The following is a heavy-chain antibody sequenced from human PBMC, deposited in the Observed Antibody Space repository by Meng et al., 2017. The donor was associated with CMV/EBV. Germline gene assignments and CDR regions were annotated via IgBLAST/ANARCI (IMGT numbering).Heavy chain of an antibody. V-gene: IGHV3-21*01. Sequence: VGSGFIFSSYHLDWVRQAPGKGLEWVSSLSSSDNYAFYADSVKGRFTISRDNAQDSLYLQMNSLSAEDTAVYYCVRVRYGGNTVFDYWGQGTLVTVSS. J-gene: IGHJ4*02. CDR3: VRVRYGGNTVFDY. CDR2: LSSSDNYA. D-gene: IGHD4/OR15-4a*01. CDR1: GFIFSSYH.